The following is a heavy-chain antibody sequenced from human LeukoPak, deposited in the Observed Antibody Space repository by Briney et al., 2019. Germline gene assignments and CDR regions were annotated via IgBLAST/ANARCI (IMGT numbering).Heavy chain of an antibody. D-gene: IGHD3-22*01. V-gene: IGHV2-70*11. Sequence: SGPTLVNPTQTLTLTCTFSGFSLSTSGVCVSWIRQPPGKALEWLARVDWDDDKYYSTSLKTRLTISKDTSKGQVVPTMTNMDPEDTATYYCVRSYYYDSSGYFFDYWGQGTLVTVSS. CDR3: VRSYYYDSSGYFFDY. CDR1: GFSLSTSGVC. J-gene: IGHJ4*02. CDR2: VDWDDDK.